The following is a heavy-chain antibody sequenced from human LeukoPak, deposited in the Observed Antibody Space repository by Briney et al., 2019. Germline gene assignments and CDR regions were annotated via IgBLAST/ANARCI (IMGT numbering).Heavy chain of an antibody. D-gene: IGHD2-2*01. J-gene: IGHJ6*03. CDR1: GYTFTGYY. CDR3: ASAAQIKKLGYCSSTSCRYYYYYYMDV. CDR2: INPNSGGT. V-gene: IGHV1-2*02. Sequence: ASVKVSCKASGYTFTGYYMHWVRQAPGQGLEWMGWINPNSGGTNYAQKFQGRVTMTRDTSISTAYMELSRLRSDDTAVYYCASAAQIKKLGYCSSTSCRYYYYYYMDVWGKGTTVTVSS.